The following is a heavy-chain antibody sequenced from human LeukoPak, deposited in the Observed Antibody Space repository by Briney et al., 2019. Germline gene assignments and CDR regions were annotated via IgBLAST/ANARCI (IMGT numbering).Heavy chain of an antibody. CDR1: GVTFSSYE. Sequence: GGSLRLSCAASGVTFSSYEMNWVRQAPGQGLEWVSYISSSGSTIYYADSVKGRFTISRDNAKNSLYLQMNSLRAEDTAVYYCAELGITMIGGVWGKGTTVTISS. CDR3: AELGITMIGGV. J-gene: IGHJ6*04. D-gene: IGHD3-10*02. CDR2: ISSSGSTI. V-gene: IGHV3-48*03.